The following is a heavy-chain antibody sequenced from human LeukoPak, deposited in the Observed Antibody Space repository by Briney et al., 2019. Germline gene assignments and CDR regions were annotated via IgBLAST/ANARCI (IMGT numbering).Heavy chain of an antibody. Sequence: ASVKVSCKASGYTFSNYFLYWVRQAPGQGLEWMGWINSNNGDTTYAQSFQDRVTITRDTSISTAYMELTSLRSDDTAVYYCARNHEGFRYWGQGTLVTVSS. CDR1: GYTFSNYF. CDR2: INSNNGDT. CDR3: ARNHEGFRY. J-gene: IGHJ4*02. V-gene: IGHV1-2*02.